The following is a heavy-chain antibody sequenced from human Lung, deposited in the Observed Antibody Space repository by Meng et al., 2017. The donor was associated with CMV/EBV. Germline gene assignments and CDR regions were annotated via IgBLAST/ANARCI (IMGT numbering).Heavy chain of an antibody. J-gene: IGHJ6*02. CDR2: NVDGWNRA. Sequence: GGSLRLSCAASGFSFSNFAVSCVRQAPGRGLGWVSNVDGWNRAFYARSVKGRCPMARDSSKNIVYLQINSLRAEDTAVYFCAKDSHYPCCYGMDVWGQGTTVTVSS. V-gene: IGHV3-23*01. CDR1: GFSFSNFA. D-gene: IGHD3-10*01. CDR3: AKDSHYPCCYGMDV.